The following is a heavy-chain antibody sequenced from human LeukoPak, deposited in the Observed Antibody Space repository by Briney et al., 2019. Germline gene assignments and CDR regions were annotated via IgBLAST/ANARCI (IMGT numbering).Heavy chain of an antibody. V-gene: IGHV5-51*01. J-gene: IGHJ4*02. CDR2: IYPGDSDT. CDR3: ARQPNIAAAGTEFDY. Sequence: GESLKISCKGSGYSFTSCWIAWVRQMPGKGLEWMGIIYPGDSDTRYSPSFQGQVTISADKSISTAYLQWSSLKASDTAMYCCARQPNIAAAGTEFDYWGQGTLVTVSS. D-gene: IGHD6-13*01. CDR1: GYSFTSCW.